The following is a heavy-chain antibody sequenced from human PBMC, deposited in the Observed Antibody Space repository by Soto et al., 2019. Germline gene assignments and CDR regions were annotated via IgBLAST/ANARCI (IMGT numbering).Heavy chain of an antibody. CDR1: GGTFSSYA. CDR3: ARGGKERFRGSGMDV. J-gene: IGHJ6*02. CDR2: IIYLFGTA. Sequence: QVQLVQSGAEVKKPGTSVKISCRVSGGTFSSYAISWVRQAPGQGLEWLGEIIYLFGTAMYAQKFQGRVTIIADESASTAYMELSSLRSDDTAVYYCARGGKERFRGSGMDVWGQGTTVTVSS. V-gene: IGHV1-69*01. D-gene: IGHD1-1*01.